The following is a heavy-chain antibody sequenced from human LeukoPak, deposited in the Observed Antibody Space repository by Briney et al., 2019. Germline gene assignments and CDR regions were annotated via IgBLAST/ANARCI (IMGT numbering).Heavy chain of an antibody. J-gene: IGHJ4*02. CDR1: GFTFSNAR. Sequence: KSGGSLRLSCAASGFTFSNARMKWVPQAPGRGLEWLGRIKTNSDGGTTDYAAPVKGRFTSSRDDSKNTVYLQMNSLKTEDTAVYYCTAYGFDYWGQGTLVTVSS. V-gene: IGHV3-15*01. D-gene: IGHD3-10*01. CDR3: TAYGFDY. CDR2: IKTNSDGGTT.